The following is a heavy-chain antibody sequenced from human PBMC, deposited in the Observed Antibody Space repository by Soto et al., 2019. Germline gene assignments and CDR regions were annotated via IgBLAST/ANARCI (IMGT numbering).Heavy chain of an antibody. CDR2: IYPGDSDT. Sequence: GESLKSSGKGSGYSFTSYWIGWVRQMPGKGLEWMGIIYPGDSDTRYSPSFQGQVTISADKSISTAYLQWSSLKASDTAMYYCATPSIAAPGDYSGMDVWGQGTTVTVS. CDR1: GYSFTSYW. J-gene: IGHJ6*02. CDR3: ATPSIAAPGDYSGMDV. V-gene: IGHV5-51*01. D-gene: IGHD6-6*01.